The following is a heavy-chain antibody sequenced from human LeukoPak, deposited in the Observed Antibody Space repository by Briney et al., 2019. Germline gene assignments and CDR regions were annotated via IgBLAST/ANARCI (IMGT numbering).Heavy chain of an antibody. D-gene: IGHD3-22*01. Sequence: ASVTVSCTASGGTFSSYAMSWVRQAPGQGLEWIGRIIPILGIANYAQKFQGRVTITADKSTTTAYMELSCLRSVDTAVYYCAREGPPHGVYYYASSSSFYIWGQGTMVTVSS. V-gene: IGHV1-69*04. CDR2: IIPILGIA. CDR3: AREGPPHGVYYYASSSSFYI. J-gene: IGHJ3*02. CDR1: GGTFSSYA.